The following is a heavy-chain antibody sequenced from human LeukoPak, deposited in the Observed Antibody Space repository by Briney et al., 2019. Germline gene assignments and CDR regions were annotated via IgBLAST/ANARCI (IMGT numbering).Heavy chain of an antibody. J-gene: IGHJ4*02. CDR1: GTSW. CDR3: VTFYETY. V-gene: IGHV3-74*01. CDR2: INSDGSWT. D-gene: IGHD2/OR15-2a*01. Sequence: GESLRLSCAASGTSWMHWVRQAPGKGLVWVSHINSDGSWTGYADSVKGRFTISKDNAKNTVSLQMNNLRAEDTAVYYCVTFYETYWGRGTLVTVSS.